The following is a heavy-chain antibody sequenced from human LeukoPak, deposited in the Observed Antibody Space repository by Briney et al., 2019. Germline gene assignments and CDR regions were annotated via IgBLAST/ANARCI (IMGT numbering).Heavy chain of an antibody. J-gene: IGHJ6*03. D-gene: IGHD3-3*01. CDR2: VFDSGNT. CDR1: GGSMRGHY. V-gene: IGHV4-59*11. Sequence: SETLSLTCSVSGGSMRGHYWIWIRQPQGKGLEGIGYVFDSGNTNYNPSLKSRVAISFDTASNHFSLKLNSVTASDSGIYFCARSLGDDSWVALRGYYYMDVWGRGTTVTVSS. CDR3: ARSLGDDSWVALRGYYYMDV.